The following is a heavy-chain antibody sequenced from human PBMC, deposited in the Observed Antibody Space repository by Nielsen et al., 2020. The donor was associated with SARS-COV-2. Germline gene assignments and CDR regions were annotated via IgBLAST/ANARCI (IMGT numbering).Heavy chain of an antibody. Sequence: SETLSLTCAVYGGSFSGNYWTWIRQPPGKGLEWIGSIYYSGSTYYNPSLKSRVTISVDTSKNQFSLKLSSVTAADTAVYYCARQSGWEYYFDYWGQGTLVTVSS. CDR1: GGSFSGNY. CDR3: ARQSGWEYYFDY. J-gene: IGHJ4*02. CDR2: IYYSGST. V-gene: IGHV4-34*01. D-gene: IGHD1-26*01.